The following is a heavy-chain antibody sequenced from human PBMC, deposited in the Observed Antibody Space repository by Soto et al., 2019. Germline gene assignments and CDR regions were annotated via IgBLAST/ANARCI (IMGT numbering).Heavy chain of an antibody. CDR3: TTSPSSRADS. V-gene: IGHV3-15*07. J-gene: IGHJ4*02. Sequence: SVSNAWMNWVRPAPGKGLEWVGRIKSKTDGGTTDYAAPVKGRFTISRDDSKNTVYLQMNILKTEDTAVYYCTTSPSSRADSWGQGTLVIVSS. CDR1: SVSNAW. CDR2: IKSKTDGGTT. D-gene: IGHD6-13*01.